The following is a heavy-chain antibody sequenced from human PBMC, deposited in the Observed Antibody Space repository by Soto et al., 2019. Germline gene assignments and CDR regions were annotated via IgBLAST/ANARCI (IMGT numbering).Heavy chain of an antibody. D-gene: IGHD4-4*01. CDR2: TKPDETET. V-gene: IGHV3-7*02. J-gene: IGHJ4*02. CDR3: ATIGDVTFHY. CDR1: GLAFSTYW. Sequence: EVQLVESGGGLVQPGGSLRLSCTTSGLAFSTYWMAWVRQAPGKGLEWVGNTKPDETETYYADSVEGRFTISRDNAKSSLYLKMDSLRVEDTAVYYCATIGDVTFHYWGQGTPVTVSS.